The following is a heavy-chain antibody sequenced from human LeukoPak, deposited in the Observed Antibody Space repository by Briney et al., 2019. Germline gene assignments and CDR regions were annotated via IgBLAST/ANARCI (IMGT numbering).Heavy chain of an antibody. D-gene: IGHD5-18*01. J-gene: IGHJ6*03. CDR2: INPRGST. Sequence: SETLSLTCAVYGGSFSDYYWSWIRQPPGKGLEWIGVINPRGSTNYSPSLKSRVTISVDTSKKQFSLKLSSVAAADTAVYFCARVGYRYVINDWSRTGLGAYPTKYYYHIDVWDKGTTVTVSS. V-gene: IGHV4-34*01. CDR3: ARVGYRYVINDWSRTGLGAYPTKYYYHIDV. CDR1: GGSFSDYY.